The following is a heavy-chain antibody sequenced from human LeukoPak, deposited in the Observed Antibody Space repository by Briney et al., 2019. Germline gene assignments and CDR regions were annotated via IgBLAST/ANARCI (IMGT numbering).Heavy chain of an antibody. CDR3: ARGPPGILAFDY. CDR1: GGTFSSYA. D-gene: IGHD1-26*01. Sequence: ASVKVSCKASGGTFSSYAICWVRQAPGQGLEWMGGIIPIFGTANYAQKFQGRVTITTDESTSTAYMELSSLRSEDTAVYYCARGPPGILAFDYWAREPWSPSPQ. CDR2: IIPIFGTA. J-gene: IGHJ4*02. V-gene: IGHV1-69*05.